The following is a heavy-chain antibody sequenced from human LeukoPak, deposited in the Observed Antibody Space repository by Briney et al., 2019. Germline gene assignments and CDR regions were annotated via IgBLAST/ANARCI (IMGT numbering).Heavy chain of an antibody. Sequence: PGGSLRLSCAASGFTFSSHWMYWVRQAPGKGLEWVANIKQDGSAKPYVDSVKGRFTISRDNAKNSLFLQMNSLRAEDTAVYYCARDNGWSADFWGQGTLVTVSS. D-gene: IGHD2-15*01. J-gene: IGHJ4*02. CDR3: ARDNGWSADF. CDR1: GFTFSSHW. V-gene: IGHV3-7*03. CDR2: IKQDGSAK.